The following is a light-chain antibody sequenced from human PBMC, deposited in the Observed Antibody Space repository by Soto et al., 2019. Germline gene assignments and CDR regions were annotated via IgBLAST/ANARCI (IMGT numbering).Light chain of an antibody. CDR3: ATWDSSLTGEV. CDR1: SFNIGNNY. Sequence: QSVLTQPPSVSAAPGQKVTISCSRSSFNIGNNYVSWFQQLRGTAPKLLIYDSNKRPSGIPDRFSGSKSGTSATLDITGLQTGDEADYYCATWDSSLTGEVFGGGTKVTVL. CDR2: DSN. J-gene: IGLJ2*01. V-gene: IGLV1-51*01.